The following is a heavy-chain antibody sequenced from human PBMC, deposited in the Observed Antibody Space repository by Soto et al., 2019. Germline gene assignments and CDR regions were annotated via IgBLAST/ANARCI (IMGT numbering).Heavy chain of an antibody. V-gene: IGHV1-3*01. D-gene: IGHD4-17*01. J-gene: IGHJ4*02. CDR1: GYTFNNFA. CDR2: ISAADGNT. Sequence: QVQLVQSGAEVVKPGASVKLSCKAAGYTFNNFAIHWVRQAPGQRLEWMGWISAADGNTRYSQNLQGRVTITINTSASTAYVELSRLTSEDTAVYYCARDRTTASTRQFDYWGQGTLVTVS. CDR3: ARDRTTASTRQFDY.